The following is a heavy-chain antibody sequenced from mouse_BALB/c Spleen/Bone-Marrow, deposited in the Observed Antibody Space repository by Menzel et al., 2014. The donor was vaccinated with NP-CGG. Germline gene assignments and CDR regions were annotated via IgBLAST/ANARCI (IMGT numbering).Heavy chain of an antibody. CDR3: ASTGYFFDY. CDR2: ISSVGNYT. J-gene: IGHJ2*01. CDR1: GFTFSSYA. V-gene: IGHV5-9-3*01. D-gene: IGHD4-1*01. Sequence: EVQLVESGGGLVKPGGSLKLSCAASGFTFSSYAMSWVRQTPEKRLEWVATISSVGNYTYYPDSVKGRFTISRDNAKNTLYLQMSSLRSEDTAMYYCASTGYFFDYWSQSTTLTVST.